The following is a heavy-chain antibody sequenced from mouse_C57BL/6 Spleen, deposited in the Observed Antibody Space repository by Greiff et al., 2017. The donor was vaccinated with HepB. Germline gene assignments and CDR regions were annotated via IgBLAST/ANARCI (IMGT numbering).Heavy chain of an antibody. CDR1: GYTFTSYW. V-gene: IGHV1-52*01. CDR3: ARGDGNYPFAY. D-gene: IGHD2-1*01. J-gene: IGHJ3*01. CDR2: IDPSDSET. Sequence: QVQLKQPGAELVRPGSSVKLSCKASGYTFTSYWMHWVKQRPIQGLEWIGNIDPSDSETHYNQKFKDKATLTVDKSSSTAYMQLSSLTSEDSAVYYCARGDGNYPFAYWGQGTLVTVSA.